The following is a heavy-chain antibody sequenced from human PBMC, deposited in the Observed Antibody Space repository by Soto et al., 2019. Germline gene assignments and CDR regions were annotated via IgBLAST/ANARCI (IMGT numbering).Heavy chain of an antibody. J-gene: IGHJ4*02. V-gene: IGHV3-33*01. CDR3: ARGRGYYYDSSGYCFDY. CDR1: GFTFSSYG. D-gene: IGHD3-22*01. Sequence: GGSLRLSCAASGFTFSSYGMHWVRQAPGKGLEWVAVIWYDGSNKYYADSVKGRFTISRDNSKNTLYLQMNSLRAEDTAVYYCARGRGYYYDSSGYCFDYWGQGTLVTVSS. CDR2: IWYDGSNK.